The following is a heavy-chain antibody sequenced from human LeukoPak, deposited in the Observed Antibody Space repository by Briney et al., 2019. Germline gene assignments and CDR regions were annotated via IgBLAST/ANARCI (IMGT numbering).Heavy chain of an antibody. CDR1: GYTFTHYA. V-gene: IGHV1-3*01. CDR3: ASTPYGSPLGYFDF. D-gene: IGHD6-19*01. CDR2: INAGNGNT. Sequence: SVQVPYQASGYTFTHYAMHRVRQAPGPRLESMVWINAGNGNTKYSQKFQGRVTITRDTTASTAYMELSSLRSGDTAVYYCASTPYGSPLGYFDFWGQGTLVTVSS. J-gene: IGHJ4*02.